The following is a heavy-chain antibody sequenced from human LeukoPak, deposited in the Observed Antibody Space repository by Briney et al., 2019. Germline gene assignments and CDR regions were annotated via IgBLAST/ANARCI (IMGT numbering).Heavy chain of an antibody. D-gene: IGHD6-13*01. CDR2: ISGSGGST. J-gene: IGHJ4*02. CDR1: RSTVSSYA. V-gene: IGHV3-23*01. Sequence: GESLSLSFAPHRSTVSSYAMGWVRQAPAKRLKRVSAISGSGGSTYYADSVKGRFTISRDNSKNTLYLQMNSLRAEDTAVYYCAKLETGIAAADFDYWGQGTLVTVSS. CDR3: AKLETGIAAADFDY.